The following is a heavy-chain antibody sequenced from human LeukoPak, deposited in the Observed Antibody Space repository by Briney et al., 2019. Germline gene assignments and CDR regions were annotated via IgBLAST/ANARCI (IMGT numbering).Heavy chain of an antibody. Sequence: PSETLSLTCTVSGGSISSYYWSWIRQPPGKGLDCIGYIYYSGTTNYNPSLKSRVTISLDTSKNQFSLKLSSVTAADTAVYYCARDIAYDSSGYYYAWGQFDYWGQGTLVTVSS. CDR3: ARDIAYDSSGYYYAWGQFDY. D-gene: IGHD3-22*01. V-gene: IGHV4-59*12. CDR2: IYYSGTT. CDR1: GGSISSYY. J-gene: IGHJ4*02.